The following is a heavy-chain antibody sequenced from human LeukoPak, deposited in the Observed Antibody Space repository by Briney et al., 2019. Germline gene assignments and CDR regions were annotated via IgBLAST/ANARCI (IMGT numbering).Heavy chain of an antibody. CDR1: GYTFTNYG. J-gene: IGHJ4*02. V-gene: IGHV1-18*03. CDR2: ISAYNGNT. D-gene: IGHD3-10*01. CDR3: ARGFRGVNFDY. Sequence: ASVKVSCKASGYTFTNYGISWVRQAPGQGLEWMGWISAYNGNTIYAQNLQDKFTMTTDTSTNTAYMELSSLRSEDMAVYYCARGFRGVNFDYWGQGTLVTVSS.